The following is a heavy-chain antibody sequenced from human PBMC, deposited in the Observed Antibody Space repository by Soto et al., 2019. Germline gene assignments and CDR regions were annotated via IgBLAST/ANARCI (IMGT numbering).Heavy chain of an antibody. D-gene: IGHD6-13*01. J-gene: IGHJ4*02. CDR2: IDTSGSST. Sequence: WGSLRIFCETSVFIFTNFWMHWVRQVPGKGLVWVSRIDTSGSSTSYADSVKGRFTISRDNAKNTVSLQMNSLRAEDTCVYYCAKDSWYFDLWSQGSLVTVSS. V-gene: IGHV3-74*01. CDR3: AKDSWYFDL. CDR1: VFIFTNFW.